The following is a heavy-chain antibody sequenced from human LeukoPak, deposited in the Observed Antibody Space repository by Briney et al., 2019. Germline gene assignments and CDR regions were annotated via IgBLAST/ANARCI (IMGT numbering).Heavy chain of an antibody. Sequence: SSETLSLTCSVSGGSISSFYCNWLRQPPGKGLEWIGYIYHSGSTNYNPSLKSRVTISVDTSKNQFSLKLSSVTAADTVVYYCARGDSSGWYRGAFDIWGQGTMVTVSS. CDR1: GGSISSFY. V-gene: IGHV4-59*08. J-gene: IGHJ3*02. CDR3: ARGDSSGWYRGAFDI. D-gene: IGHD6-19*01. CDR2: IYHSGST.